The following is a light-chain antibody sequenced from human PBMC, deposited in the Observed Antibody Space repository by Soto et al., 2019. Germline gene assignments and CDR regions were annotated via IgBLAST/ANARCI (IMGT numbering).Light chain of an antibody. CDR2: AVS. CDR3: LQHNSYPWT. CDR1: QGISNG. Sequence: DIQMTQSPASLPASVGDSVTITCRASQGISNGLAWYQQKPGKAPKRLIYAVSSLQTGVPSRFSGSGSGTEFTLTISSLQPEDFASYYCLQHNSYPWTCRQGTKLEIK. V-gene: IGKV1-17*01. J-gene: IGKJ1*01.